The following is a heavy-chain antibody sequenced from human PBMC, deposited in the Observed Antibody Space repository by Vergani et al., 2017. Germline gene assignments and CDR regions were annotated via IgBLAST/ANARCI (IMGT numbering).Heavy chain of an antibody. V-gene: IGHV3-30*02. Sequence: QVQLVESGGGVVQRGGSLRLSCATSGFTLSKYDMQWIRQGPGKGLEFVAFIQFDGSNQYYAESVKGRFTLSRDFSKNTLYLQMNSLRTDDTATYYCAKHFRGWGIDYWGQGTQVIVSS. CDR3: AKHFRGWGIDY. CDR2: IQFDGSNQ. D-gene: IGHD3-16*01. CDR1: GFTLSKYD. J-gene: IGHJ4*02.